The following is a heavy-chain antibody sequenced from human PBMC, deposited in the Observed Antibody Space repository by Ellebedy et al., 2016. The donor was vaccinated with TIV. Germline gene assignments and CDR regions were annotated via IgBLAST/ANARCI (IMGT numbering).Heavy chain of an antibody. CDR2: IKEDGSDS. CDR3: ATSAAAPGND. V-gene: IGHV3-7*01. J-gene: IGHJ4*02. D-gene: IGHD1-1*01. Sequence: GGSLRLXXGASGFTFSKYWMSWVRQAPGKGLEWVANIKEDGSDSYYVDSVRGRFTISRDNAKNSVSLQMNSLTADDTAVYYCATSAAAPGNDWGQGTLVTVSS. CDR1: GFTFSKYW.